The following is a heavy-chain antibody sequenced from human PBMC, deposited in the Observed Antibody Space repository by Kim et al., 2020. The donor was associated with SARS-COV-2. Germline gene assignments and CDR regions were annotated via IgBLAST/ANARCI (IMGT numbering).Heavy chain of an antibody. V-gene: IGHV3-73*01. Sequence: SLKNRFTISRDDSKNTAYLQMNSLKTEDTAVYYCTRVNPIAGDWYYAFGIWGQGTMVTVSS. J-gene: IGHJ3*02. D-gene: IGHD2-21*02. CDR3: TRVNPIAGDWYYAFGI.